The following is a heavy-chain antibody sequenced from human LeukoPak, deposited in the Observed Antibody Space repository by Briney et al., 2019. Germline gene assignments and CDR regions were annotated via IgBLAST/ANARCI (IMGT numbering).Heavy chain of an antibody. CDR1: GFTFSTYA. V-gene: IGHV3-66*01. CDR3: ARTPNYDILTGYYPFDY. CDR2: IYSGGST. D-gene: IGHD3-9*01. Sequence: GGSLRLSCAASGFTFSTYAMTWVRQAPGKGLEWVSVIYSGGSTYYADSVKGRFTISRDNSKNTLYLQMNSLRAEDTAVYYCARTPNYDILTGYYPFDYWGQGTLVTVSS. J-gene: IGHJ4*02.